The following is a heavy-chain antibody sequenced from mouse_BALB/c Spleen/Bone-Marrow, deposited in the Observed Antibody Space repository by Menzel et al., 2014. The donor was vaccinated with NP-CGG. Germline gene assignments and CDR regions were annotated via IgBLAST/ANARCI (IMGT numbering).Heavy chain of an antibody. V-gene: IGHV2-5-1*01. CDR3: AKNGGYDGWFAY. CDR1: GFSLTSYG. CDR2: IWGGGST. Sequence: QVQLQQSGPSLVQPSQSLSITCTVSGFSLTSYGVHWVRQSPGKGLEWLGVIWGGGSTDYNAAFMSRLSITKDNSKSRVFFKMNSLQADDTAIYYCAKNGGYDGWFAYWGQGTLVTVSA. J-gene: IGHJ3*01. D-gene: IGHD2-14*01.